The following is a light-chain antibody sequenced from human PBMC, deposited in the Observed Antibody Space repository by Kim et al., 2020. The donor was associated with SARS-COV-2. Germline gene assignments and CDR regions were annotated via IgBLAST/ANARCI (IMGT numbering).Light chain of an antibody. CDR3: HQYNHWPRGT. Sequence: SPGERAPRSCRTSQSVSTHLAWYQQKPGQAPRLLIYGASTRATGIPARFSGSGSGTEFTLTISSLQTEDFALYYCHQYNHWPRGTFGQGTRLEIK. V-gene: IGKV3-15*01. J-gene: IGKJ5*01. CDR2: GAS. CDR1: QSVSTH.